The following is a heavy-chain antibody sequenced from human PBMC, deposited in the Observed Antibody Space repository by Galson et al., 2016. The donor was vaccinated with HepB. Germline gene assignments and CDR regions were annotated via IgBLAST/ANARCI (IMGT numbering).Heavy chain of an antibody. Sequence: SLRLSCAAPGFTFSSYSIHWVRQAPGKGLEWVSRTTGTNTYTYYADSVKGRFTISRDNAKNSLYLQMNSLRAEDTAVYYCARDKSVFGAVDYWGQGTLVTVSS. J-gene: IGHJ4*02. CDR3: ARDKSVFGAVDY. D-gene: IGHD3-10*01. CDR2: TTGTNTYT. CDR1: GFTFSSYS. V-gene: IGHV3-21*01.